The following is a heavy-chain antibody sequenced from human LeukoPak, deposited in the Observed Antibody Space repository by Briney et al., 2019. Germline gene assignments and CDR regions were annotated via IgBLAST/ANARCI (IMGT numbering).Heavy chain of an antibody. CDR1: GGSISSSSYY. CDR2: IYYSGST. J-gene: IGHJ4*02. CDR3: ARPNYYDSSGYFN. D-gene: IGHD3-22*01. V-gene: IGHV4-39*01. Sequence: SETLSLTCTVSGGSISSSSYYWGWIRQPPGKGLEWIGSIYYSGSTYYSPSLKSRITISVDTSKTQFSLKLTSVTAADTAVYYCARPNYYDSSGYFNWGQGTLVTVSS.